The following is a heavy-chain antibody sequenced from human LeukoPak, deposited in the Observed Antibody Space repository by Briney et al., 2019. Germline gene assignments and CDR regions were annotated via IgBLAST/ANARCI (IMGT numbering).Heavy chain of an antibody. CDR3: ARAQRYDSSGYYYDY. CDR2: INHSGST. CDR1: GGSFSGYY. J-gene: IGHJ4*02. V-gene: IGHV4-34*01. Sequence: SETLSLTCAVYGGSFSGYYWSWIRQPPGKGLEWIGEINHSGSTNYNPSLKSRVTISVDTSKNQFSLKLSSVTAADTAVYYCARAQRYDSSGYYYDYWGQGTLVTVS. D-gene: IGHD3-22*01.